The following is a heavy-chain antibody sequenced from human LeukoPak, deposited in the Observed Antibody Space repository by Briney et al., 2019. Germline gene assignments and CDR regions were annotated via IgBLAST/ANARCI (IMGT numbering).Heavy chain of an antibody. CDR2: IYHSGST. D-gene: IGHD3-3*01. J-gene: IGHJ4*01. Sequence: PSETLSLTCTVSGYSISSGYYWGWIRQPPGKGLEWIGSIYHSGSTYYSGNTYYNPSLKSRVIISVDTSKNQFSLKLSSVTAADTAVYYCARTYDFWSGYLPYYFDYWGQEPWSPSPQ. V-gene: IGHV4-38-2*02. CDR1: GYSISSGYY. CDR3: ARTYDFWSGYLPYYFDY.